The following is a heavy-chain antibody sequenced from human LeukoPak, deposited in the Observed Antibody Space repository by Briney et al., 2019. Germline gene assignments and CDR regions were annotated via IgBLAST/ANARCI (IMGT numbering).Heavy chain of an antibody. CDR2: ISYDGSNT. Sequence: GGSLRLSCAASGFTFNSYGMHWVRQAPGKGLEWSAFISYDGSNTYYADSVKGRFTVSRDDSKSTLYLQMNSLRADDTAVYYCAKDGSSYYYIYYWGQGTLVTVSS. D-gene: IGHD3-22*01. V-gene: IGHV3-30*02. CDR3: AKDGSSYYYIYY. CDR1: GFTFNSYG. J-gene: IGHJ4*02.